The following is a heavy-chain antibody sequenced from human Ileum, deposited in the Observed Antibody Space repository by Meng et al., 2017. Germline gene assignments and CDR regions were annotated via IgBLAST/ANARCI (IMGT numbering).Heavy chain of an antibody. CDR3: ARRAHYGDPPR. CDR2: IYYGGST. CDR1: SGSFTTNNYY. J-gene: IGHJ4*02. D-gene: IGHD4-17*01. Sequence: QLRLQESGPGLVKPSETLSLTCSVSSGSFTTNNYYWVWIRRLPGKGLEWIGSIYYGGSTYYNPSLKSRVTISVDTSTNQFSLKLISVTAADTAVYYCARRAHYGDPPRWGQGTLVTVSS. V-gene: IGHV4-39*01.